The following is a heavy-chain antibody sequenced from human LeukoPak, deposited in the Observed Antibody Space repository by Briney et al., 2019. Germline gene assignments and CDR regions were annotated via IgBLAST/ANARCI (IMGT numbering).Heavy chain of an antibody. CDR1: GASITTYY. Sequence: SETLSLTCSVSGASITTYYWSWIRQPPEKGLEWIAYIHYSGSTSYNPSLKSRLTISLDTSKNQFSLKLSSVTAADTAVYHCARLDGNWNYFDYWGQGTLVTVSS. CDR2: IHYSGST. D-gene: IGHD1-20*01. J-gene: IGHJ4*02. CDR3: ARLDGNWNYFDY. V-gene: IGHV4-59*08.